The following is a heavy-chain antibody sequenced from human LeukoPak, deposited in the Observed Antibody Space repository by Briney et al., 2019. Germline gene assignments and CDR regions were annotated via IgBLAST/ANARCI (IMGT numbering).Heavy chain of an antibody. CDR1: GTRFTCYW. Sequence: GASLKTSYKGSGTRFTCYWIGWVRPPPGKGLGWMGIIYPGDSDTSYSPSFEGEVTISATTSITTAYLQWSRLKASDTAMYYCARHGSSSWSYYYYYMEVWGKGTPVTISS. D-gene: IGHD6-13*01. CDR3: ARHGSSSWSYYYYYMEV. J-gene: IGHJ6*03. CDR2: IYPGDSDT. V-gene: IGHV5-51*01.